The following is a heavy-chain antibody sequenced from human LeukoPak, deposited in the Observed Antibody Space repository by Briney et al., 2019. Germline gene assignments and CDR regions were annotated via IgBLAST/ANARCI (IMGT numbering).Heavy chain of an antibody. Sequence: GATVTVSCKAYGYIFTGHYMHWVRQAPGQGLEWMGWINANSGDTNYAQNFQGRVTLTRDTSISTAYMELSSLRSEDTAVYYCARGLRWLQLRGPFDHWGQGNLVTVSS. CDR3: ARGLRWLQLRGPFDH. CDR2: INANSGDT. J-gene: IGHJ4*02. V-gene: IGHV1-2*02. CDR1: GYIFTGHY. D-gene: IGHD5-24*01.